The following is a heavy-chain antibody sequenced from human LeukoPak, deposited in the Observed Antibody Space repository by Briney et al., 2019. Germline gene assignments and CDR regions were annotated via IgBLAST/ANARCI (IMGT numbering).Heavy chain of an antibody. V-gene: IGHV1-18*01. CDR1: GYTFTNYG. Sequence: ASVKVSCKASGYTFTNYGITWVRQAPGQGLEWMGWISAYNDNTHYAQKLQGRVTVTTDTSTSTAYMELRSLRSDDTALYYCARDGCSSTSCYYEGYWFEPWGQGTLVTVSS. J-gene: IGHJ5*02. CDR3: ARDGCSSTSCYYEGYWFEP. D-gene: IGHD2-2*01. CDR2: ISAYNDNT.